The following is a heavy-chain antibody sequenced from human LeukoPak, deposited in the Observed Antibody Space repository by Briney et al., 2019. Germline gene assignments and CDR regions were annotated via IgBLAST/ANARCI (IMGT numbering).Heavy chain of an antibody. J-gene: IGHJ4*02. Sequence: GGSLRLSCAASGFSFSSYEMSSVRQDAGKWLGWVSYISSGGSTIYYADSVKGPFTITRANPKNSLYLQMNRRRTEDTVFYYCSRVVWFAAANWGQRTLVTASS. V-gene: IGHV3-48*03. D-gene: IGHD3-10*01. CDR1: GFSFSSYE. CDR3: SRVVWFAAAN. CDR2: ISSGGSTI.